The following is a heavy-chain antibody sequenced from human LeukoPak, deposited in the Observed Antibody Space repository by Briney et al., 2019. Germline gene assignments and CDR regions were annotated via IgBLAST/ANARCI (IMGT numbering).Heavy chain of an antibody. J-gene: IGHJ4*02. CDR1: GYTFTGYY. Sequence: GASVKVSCKASGYTFTGYYMHWVRQAPGQGLEWMGWINPKSGDTNYAQNFQGRVTMTRDTSFGTAYMEVSRLRSDDTGVYYCARERGRGPNTALDYWGQGSLVTVSS. CDR3: ARERGRGPNTALDY. V-gene: IGHV1-2*02. D-gene: IGHD5-18*01. CDR2: INPKSGDT.